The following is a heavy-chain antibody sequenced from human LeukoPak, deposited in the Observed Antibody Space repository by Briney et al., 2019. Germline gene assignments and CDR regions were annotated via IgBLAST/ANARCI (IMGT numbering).Heavy chain of an antibody. V-gene: IGHV5-51*01. Sequence: GESLKISCKGSGYSFTNYWIGWVRQMPGKGLEWMGIIYPGDSDTRYSPSFQGQVTISADKSISTAYLQWSSLKASDTAMYYCARALRYCSGGSCYGVNWFDPWGQGTLVTVSS. CDR2: IYPGDSDT. J-gene: IGHJ5*02. D-gene: IGHD2-15*01. CDR1: GYSFTNYW. CDR3: ARALRYCSGGSCYGVNWFDP.